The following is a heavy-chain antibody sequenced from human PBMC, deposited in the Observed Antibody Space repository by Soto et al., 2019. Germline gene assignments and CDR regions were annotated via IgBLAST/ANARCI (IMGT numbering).Heavy chain of an antibody. CDR2: IIANGGT. Sequence: PGGSLRLSCAASGFTFNHYAMSWVRQAPGKGLERVSIIIANGGTFYADSVKGRFTISRGNSKNTVYLQMSSLRVEDTAIYYCAKDYTVAADPSSVILFDYWGQGALVTVSS. CDR1: GFTFNHYA. V-gene: IGHV3-23*01. CDR3: AKDYTVAADPSSVILFDY. D-gene: IGHD2-15*01. J-gene: IGHJ4*02.